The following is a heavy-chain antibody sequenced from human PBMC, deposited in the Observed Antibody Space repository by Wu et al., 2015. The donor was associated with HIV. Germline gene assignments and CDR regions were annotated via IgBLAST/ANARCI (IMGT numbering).Heavy chain of an antibody. Sequence: QVHLLQSGAEVKQPGASVKVSCQTFGYTFTDYNMHWVRQAPGQGLEWMGIINPSGGSTSYAQKFQGRVTMTRDTSTSTVYMELSSLRSEDTAVYYCARSAYCGGDCYSWYFDLWGLAPWSLSPQ. J-gene: IGHJ2*01. CDR1: GYTFTDYN. CDR2: INPSGGST. V-gene: IGHV1-46*01. CDR3: ARSAYCGGDCYSWYFDL. D-gene: IGHD2-21*02.